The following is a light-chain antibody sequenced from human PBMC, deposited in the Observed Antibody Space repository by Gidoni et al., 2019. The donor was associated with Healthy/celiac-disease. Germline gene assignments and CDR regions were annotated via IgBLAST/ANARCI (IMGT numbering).Light chain of an antibody. CDR1: ISNIGAGYD. V-gene: IGLV1-40*01. CDR3: QSYDSSLSGSKV. J-gene: IGLJ3*02. Sequence: QPGLPHPPPVSVAPGQRVTISCTGSISNIGAGYDVHWYQQLPGTAPKLLIYGNSNRPSGVPDRFSGSKSGTSASLAITGLQAEDEADYYCQSYDSSLSGSKVFGGGTKLTVL. CDR2: GNS.